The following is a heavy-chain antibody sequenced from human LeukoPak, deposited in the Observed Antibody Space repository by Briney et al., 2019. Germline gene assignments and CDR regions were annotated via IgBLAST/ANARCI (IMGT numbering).Heavy chain of an antibody. D-gene: IGHD3-10*01. CDR2: IYYSGYT. CDR3: ARTTMVRGTYYMDV. CDR1: GGSISSYY. V-gene: IGHV4-59*01. J-gene: IGHJ6*03. Sequence: PSETLSLTCTVSGGSISSYYWSWIRQPPGKGLEWIGYIYYSGYTNYNPSLKSRVTISVDMSKNQFSLKLSSVTAADTAVYYCARTTMVRGTYYMDVWGKGTTVTISS.